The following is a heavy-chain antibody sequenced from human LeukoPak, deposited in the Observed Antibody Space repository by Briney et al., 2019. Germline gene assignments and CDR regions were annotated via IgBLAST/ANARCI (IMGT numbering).Heavy chain of an antibody. D-gene: IGHD4-17*01. J-gene: IGHJ6*03. CDR3: ASEYGDSYYYYYMDV. V-gene: IGHV4-4*07. CDR2: IYTSGST. Sequence: PSETLSLTCTVSGGSISSYYWSWIRQPAGKGLEWIGRIYTSGSTNYNPSLKSRVTMSVDTSKNQFSLKLSSVTAADTAVYYCASEYGDSYYYYYMDVWGKGTTVTVSS. CDR1: GGSISSYY.